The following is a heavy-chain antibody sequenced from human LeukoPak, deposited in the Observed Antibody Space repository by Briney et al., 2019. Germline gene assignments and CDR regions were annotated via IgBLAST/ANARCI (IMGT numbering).Heavy chain of an antibody. CDR1: GGTLSSYA. J-gene: IGHJ4*02. D-gene: IGHD5-18*01. CDR3: AVGRIQLWLMRKYYFDY. V-gene: IGHV1-69*05. Sequence: GASVKVSCKASGGTLSSYAISWVRQAPGQGLGWMGGIIPIFGTANYAQKFQGRVTITTDESTSTAYMELSSLRSEDTAVYYCAVGRIQLWLMRKYYFDYWGQGTLVTVSS. CDR2: IIPIFGTA.